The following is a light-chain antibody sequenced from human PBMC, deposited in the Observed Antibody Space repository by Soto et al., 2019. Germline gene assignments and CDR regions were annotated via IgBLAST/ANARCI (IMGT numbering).Light chain of an antibody. CDR3: QQSYSTPQGIT. CDR1: QSISSY. J-gene: IGKJ5*01. Sequence: DIQMTQSPSSLSASVGDRVTITCRASQSISSYLNWYQQKPGKAPKLLIYAASSLQSGVPSRFSGSGSGTDFTLTISSLQPEDSATYYCQQSYSTPQGITFGQGTRLEIK. V-gene: IGKV1-39*01. CDR2: AAS.